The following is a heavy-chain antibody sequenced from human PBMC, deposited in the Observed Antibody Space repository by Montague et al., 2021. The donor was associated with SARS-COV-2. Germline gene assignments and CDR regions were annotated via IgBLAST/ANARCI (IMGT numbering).Heavy chain of an antibody. CDR3: AKNGGAHGLDV. Sequence: SLRLSFAASGFTFSNIWMSWVRQAPGKGLEWVANIKPDESEKNYVDSVKGRFSISRDNAKNSLYLQMDNLRAEDTAIYYCAKNGGAHGLDVWGQGTSVSVS. V-gene: IGHV3-7*01. J-gene: IGHJ6*02. CDR2: IKPDESEK. CDR1: GFTFSNIW. D-gene: IGHD4-23*01.